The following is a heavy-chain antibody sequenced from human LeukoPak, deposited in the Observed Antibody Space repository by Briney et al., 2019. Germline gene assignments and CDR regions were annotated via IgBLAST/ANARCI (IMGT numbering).Heavy chain of an antibody. J-gene: IGHJ6*04. CDR1: GFTFSSYE. V-gene: IGHV3-48*03. CDR2: IGSSGSTI. Sequence: GGSLRLSCAASGFTFSSYEMNWVRQAPGKGLEWVSYIGSSGSTIYYADSVKGRFTISRDNAKNSLYLQMNSLRAEDTAVYYCARSTPNPYYYYGMDVWGKGTTVTVSS. CDR3: ARSTPNPYYYYGMDV.